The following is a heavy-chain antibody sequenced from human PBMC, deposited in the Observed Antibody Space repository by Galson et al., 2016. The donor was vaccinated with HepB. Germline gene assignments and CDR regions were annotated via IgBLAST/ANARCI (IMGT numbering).Heavy chain of an antibody. Sequence: SLRLSCAASGFTFTTYAMHWVRQAPGKGLEWVAFISYDGSTAYYADSVKGRFNISRDNPQNTVSLQMNSLRVADTAVYYCTKGTTWSWTDGFDVWGHGTMVTVSS. J-gene: IGHJ3*01. CDR2: ISYDGSTA. V-gene: IGHV3-30-3*01. CDR3: TKGTTWSWTDGFDV. D-gene: IGHD1-26*01. CDR1: GFTFTTYA.